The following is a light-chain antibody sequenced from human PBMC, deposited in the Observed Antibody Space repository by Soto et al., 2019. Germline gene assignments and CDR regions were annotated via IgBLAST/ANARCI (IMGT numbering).Light chain of an antibody. CDR3: QQYYSAPLT. CDR2: WAS. V-gene: IGKV4-1*01. CDR1: QSVLYSSNNKNY. J-gene: IGKJ3*01. Sequence: DIVMTQSPDSLAVSLGERATINCKSSQSVLYSSNNKNYLAWYQQKPGQHPKLLIYWASTRESGVPDRFSGSGSGTDFTLTISSLQAEDVAVYYCQQYYSAPLTFGPGTKVHIK.